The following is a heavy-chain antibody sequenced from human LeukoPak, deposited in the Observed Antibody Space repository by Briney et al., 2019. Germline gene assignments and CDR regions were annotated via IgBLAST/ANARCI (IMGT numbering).Heavy chain of an antibody. Sequence: GRSLRLSCAASGFTFSSYGMHWVRQAPGKGLERVAVISYDGSNKYYADSVKGRFTISRDNSKNTLYLQMNSLRAEDTAVYYCAKDAPIAYDSSGYYYETGSLDYWGQGTLVTVSS. CDR3: AKDAPIAYDSSGYYYETGSLDY. J-gene: IGHJ4*02. D-gene: IGHD3-22*01. CDR2: ISYDGSNK. CDR1: GFTFSSYG. V-gene: IGHV3-30*18.